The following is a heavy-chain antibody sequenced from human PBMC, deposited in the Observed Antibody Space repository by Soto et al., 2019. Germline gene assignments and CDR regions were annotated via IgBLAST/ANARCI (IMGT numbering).Heavy chain of an antibody. CDR1: GFTFSSYS. D-gene: IGHD5-12*01. CDR2: ISSSSSTI. Sequence: GGSLRLSCAASGFTFSSYSMNWVRQAPGKGLEWVSYISSSSSTIYYADSVKGRFIISRDNAKNSLYLQMNSLRAEDTAVYYCASSLRYANVKAFDIWGQGTMVTVSS. CDR3: ASSLRYANVKAFDI. J-gene: IGHJ3*02. V-gene: IGHV3-48*01.